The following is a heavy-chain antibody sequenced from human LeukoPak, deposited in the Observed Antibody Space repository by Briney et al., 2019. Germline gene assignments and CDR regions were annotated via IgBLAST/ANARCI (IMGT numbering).Heavy chain of an antibody. CDR3: ARDGGAVWKQWLGYFDY. D-gene: IGHD6-19*01. J-gene: IGHJ4*02. CDR1: GFTISRFW. CDR2: IKQDGSEK. V-gene: IGHV3-7*01. Sequence: GGSLRLSCAAASGFTISRFWMNWVRQAPGKGLEWVANIKQDGSEKYYVDSVKGRFTISRDNAKNSLYLQMNGLRAEDAAVYYCARDGGAVWKQWLGYFDYWGQGTLVTVSS.